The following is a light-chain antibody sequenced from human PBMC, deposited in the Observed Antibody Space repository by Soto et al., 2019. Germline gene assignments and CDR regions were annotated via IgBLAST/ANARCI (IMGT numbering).Light chain of an antibody. CDR1: QCISTY. CDR3: QNYNGAPWT. Sequence: DIQMTQSPPSLSASVGDRVTITCRASQCISTYLVWYQQKPGTVPKLLIFAASTLHSGVPSRFSGGGSGTDFTLTISSLQPEDVATYYCQNYNGAPWTFGQGTKVDIK. CDR2: AAS. J-gene: IGKJ1*01. V-gene: IGKV1-27*01.